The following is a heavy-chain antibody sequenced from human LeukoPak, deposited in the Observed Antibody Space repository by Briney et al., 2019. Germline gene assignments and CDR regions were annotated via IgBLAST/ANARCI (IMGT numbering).Heavy chain of an antibody. CDR2: FGTRSTSI. CDR3: AREVSEGFDF. V-gene: IGHV3-21*01. CDR1: GFTFTNAW. J-gene: IGHJ4*02. Sequence: GGSLRLSCAASGFTFTNAWLNWIRQAPGKGLEWVSSFGTRSTSIYHAGSAKGRFAISRDNAKNSLYLQMNSLRAEDTALYYCAREVSEGFDFWGQGTLVTVSS. D-gene: IGHD3-22*01.